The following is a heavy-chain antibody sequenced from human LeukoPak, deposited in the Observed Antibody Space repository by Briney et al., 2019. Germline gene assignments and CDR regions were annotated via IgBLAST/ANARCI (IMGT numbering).Heavy chain of an antibody. CDR1: GGSISSSSYY. CDR2: IYYSGST. V-gene: IGHV4-39*01. Sequence: SETLSLTCTVSGGSISSSSYYWGWIRQPPGKGLERIGSIYYSGSTYYNPSLKSRVTISVDTSKNQFSLKLSSVTAADTAVYYCARLGLSFWFDPWGQGTLVTVSS. J-gene: IGHJ5*02. CDR3: ARLGLSFWFDP.